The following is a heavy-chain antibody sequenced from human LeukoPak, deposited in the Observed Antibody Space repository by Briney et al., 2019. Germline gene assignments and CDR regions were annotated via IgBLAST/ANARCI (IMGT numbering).Heavy chain of an antibody. Sequence: SGPTLVKPTQTLTPTCTFSGFSLNTSGVGVGWIRQPPGEALECLAVIYWDDNKRYSPSLKSRLTITKDTSKNQVVLTMTNVDPVDTATYYCVHRRYGEWIGYWGQGTLVTVSS. CDR1: GFSLNTSGVG. CDR3: VHRRYGEWIGY. CDR2: IYWDDNK. D-gene: IGHD4-17*01. J-gene: IGHJ4*02. V-gene: IGHV2-5*02.